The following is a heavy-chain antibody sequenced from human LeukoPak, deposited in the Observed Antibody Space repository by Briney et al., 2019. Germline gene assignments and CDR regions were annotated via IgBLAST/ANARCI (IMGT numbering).Heavy chain of an antibody. D-gene: IGHD5-24*01. CDR3: ARVEMAARRFDP. V-gene: IGHV4-59*01. CDR2: IYHSGSA. Sequence: SETLSLTCTVSGGSISNYYWSWIRQPPGKGLEWIGYIYHSGSAIYNPSLKSRVTISVDTSKNQFSLKVTSVTAADTAVYCARVEMAARRFDPWGQGTLVTVSS. CDR1: GGSISNYY. J-gene: IGHJ5*02.